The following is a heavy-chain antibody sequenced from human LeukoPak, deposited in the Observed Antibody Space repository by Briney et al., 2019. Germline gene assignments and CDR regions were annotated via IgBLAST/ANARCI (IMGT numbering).Heavy chain of an antibody. CDR2: ISGGGSST. CDR3: AKPQGNYGSAPDL. Sequence: PGGSLRLSCAASGFTFSTYAMSWVRQAPGKGLEWVSAISGGGSSTYYADSVKGRFTISRDNSKNTLYLQMNSLRAEDTAVYYCAKPQGNYGSAPDLWGQGTLVTVSS. V-gene: IGHV3-23*01. D-gene: IGHD3-10*01. J-gene: IGHJ4*02. CDR1: GFTFSTYA.